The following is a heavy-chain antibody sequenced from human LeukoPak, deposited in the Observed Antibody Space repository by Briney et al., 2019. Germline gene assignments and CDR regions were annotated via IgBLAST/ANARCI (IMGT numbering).Heavy chain of an antibody. Sequence: GGSLRLSCAASGFTFSDYYMSWIRQAPGRGLEWVSYISSSGSTIYYADSVKGRFTISRDNAKNSLYLQMNSLRAEDTAVYYCAREYFSSGSYFDYWGQGTLVTVSS. J-gene: IGHJ4*02. V-gene: IGHV3-11*01. CDR1: GFTFSDYY. CDR2: ISSSGSTI. D-gene: IGHD3-22*01. CDR3: AREYFSSGSYFDY.